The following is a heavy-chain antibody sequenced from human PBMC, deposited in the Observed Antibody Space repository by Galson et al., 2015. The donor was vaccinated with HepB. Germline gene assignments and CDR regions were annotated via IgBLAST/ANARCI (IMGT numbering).Heavy chain of an antibody. J-gene: IGHJ3*02. CDR3: ARDWNERDAFDI. CDR1: GFTVSSNY. V-gene: IGHV3-53*01. D-gene: IGHD1-1*01. Sequence: SLRLSCAASGFTVSSNYMSWVRQAPGKGLEWVSVIYSGGSTYYADSVKGRFTISRDNSKNTLYLQMNSLRAEDTAVYYCARDWNERDAFDIWGQGTMVTVSS. CDR2: IYSGGST.